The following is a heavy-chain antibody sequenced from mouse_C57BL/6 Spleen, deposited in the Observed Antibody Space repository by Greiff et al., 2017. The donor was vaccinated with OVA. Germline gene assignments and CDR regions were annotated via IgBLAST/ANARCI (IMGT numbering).Heavy chain of an antibody. V-gene: IGHV1-64*01. Sequence: QVQLQQPGAELVKPGASVKLSCKASGYTFTSYWMHWVKQRPGQGLEWIGMIHPNSGSTNYNEKFKSKATLTVDKSSSTAYMQLSSLTSEDSAVYYCARHDGYYDYFDYWGQGTTLTVSS. D-gene: IGHD2-3*01. CDR1: GYTFTSYW. J-gene: IGHJ2*01. CDR3: ARHDGYYDYFDY. CDR2: IHPNSGST.